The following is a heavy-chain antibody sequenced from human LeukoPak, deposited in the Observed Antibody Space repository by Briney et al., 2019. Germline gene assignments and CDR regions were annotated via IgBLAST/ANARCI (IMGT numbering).Heavy chain of an antibody. V-gene: IGHV4-4*07. CDR2: VYTSGST. D-gene: IGHD6-19*01. J-gene: IGHJ5*02. CDR3: ARDGAVALGYWFDP. CDR1: GGSFSGYY. Sequence: SETLSLTCAVYGGSFSGYYWSWIRQPAGEGLEWIGRVYTSGSTNYNPSLKSRVTMSVDTSKNQFSLKLSSVTAADTAVYYCARDGAVALGYWFDPWGQGTLVTVSS.